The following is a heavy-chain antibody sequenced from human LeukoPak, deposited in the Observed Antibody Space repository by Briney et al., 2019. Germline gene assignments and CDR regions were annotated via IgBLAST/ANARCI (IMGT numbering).Heavy chain of an antibody. CDR2: ISSSSSTI. J-gene: IGHJ4*02. CDR1: GFTFSSYA. CDR3: AREMEQLGSQRPFDY. D-gene: IGHD6-13*01. Sequence: PGGSLRLSCAASGFTFSSYAMSWVRQAPGKGLEWVSSISSSSSTIYYADSVKGRFTISRDNAKNSLYLQMNSLRAEDTAVYYCAREMEQLGSQRPFDYWGQGTLVTVSS. V-gene: IGHV3-48*04.